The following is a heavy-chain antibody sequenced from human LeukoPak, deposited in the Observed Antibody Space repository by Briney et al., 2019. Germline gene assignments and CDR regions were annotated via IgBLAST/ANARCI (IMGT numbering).Heavy chain of an antibody. CDR2: IWYDGSNK. CDR3: ARGPHVAVVTATDY. Sequence: GGSLRLSCAASGFTFSSYGMHWVRQAPGKGLEWVAVIWYDGSNKYYADSVKGRFTISRDNSKNTVYLQMNSLRAEDTAVYYCARGPHVAVVTATDYWGQGTLVTVSS. V-gene: IGHV3-33*01. D-gene: IGHD2-21*02. J-gene: IGHJ4*02. CDR1: GFTFSSYG.